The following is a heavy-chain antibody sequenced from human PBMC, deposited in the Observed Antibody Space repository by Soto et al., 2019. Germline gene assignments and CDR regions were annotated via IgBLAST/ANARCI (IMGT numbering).Heavy chain of an antibody. CDR3: ARTNDYGDFDY. CDR1: GYSFITHD. J-gene: IGHJ4*02. Sequence: ASVKVSCKASGYSFITHDIICLRQAPGQGLEWMGWVSTFSTNINYAERIQGRVTMTTDTSTSTAYMDLRSLRSDDTAIYYCARTNDYGDFDYWGQGTLVTVSS. D-gene: IGHD4-17*01. V-gene: IGHV1-18*01. CDR2: VSTFSTNI.